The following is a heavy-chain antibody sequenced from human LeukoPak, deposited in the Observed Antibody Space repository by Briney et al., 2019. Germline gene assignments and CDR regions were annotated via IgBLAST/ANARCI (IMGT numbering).Heavy chain of an antibody. J-gene: IGHJ4*02. CDR3: ARGYFGDYFDY. V-gene: IGHV1-2*02. CDR1: GYTFTGNY. D-gene: IGHD4-17*01. CDR2: INPNSGVT. Sequence: GESLKISCKGSGYTFTGNYMNWVRQAPGQGLEWMGWINPNSGVTNYAQKFEGRVTMTRDTSISTAYMELSSLTSDDTALYYCARGYFGDYFDYWGRGTLVTVSS.